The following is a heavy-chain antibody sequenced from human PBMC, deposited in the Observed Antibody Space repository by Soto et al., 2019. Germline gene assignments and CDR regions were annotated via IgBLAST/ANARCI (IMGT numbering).Heavy chain of an antibody. Sequence: SETLSLTCAVYGGSFSGYYWSWIRQPPGKGLEWIGEINHSGSTNYNPSLKSRVTISVDTSKNQFSLKLSSVTAADTAVYYCARGGLTLLVVAARNFDYWGQGTLVTVSS. CDR3: ARGGLTLLVVAARNFDY. D-gene: IGHD2-15*01. CDR1: GGSFSGYY. CDR2: INHSGST. V-gene: IGHV4-34*01. J-gene: IGHJ4*02.